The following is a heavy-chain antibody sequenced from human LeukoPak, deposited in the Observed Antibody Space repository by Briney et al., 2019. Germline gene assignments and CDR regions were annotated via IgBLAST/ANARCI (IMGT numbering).Heavy chain of an antibody. CDR2: MNPNSGNT. Sequence: ASVKVSCKTFGYTFSDYDINWVRQATGQGLEWMGWMNPNSGNTGYAQKFQGRVTMTRDTSMRTAYMELSSLRSEDTAVYYCTRGMIRGVQGPWGQGTLVTVSS. D-gene: IGHD3-10*01. V-gene: IGHV1-8*01. CDR1: GYTFSDYD. CDR3: TRGMIRGVQGP. J-gene: IGHJ5*02.